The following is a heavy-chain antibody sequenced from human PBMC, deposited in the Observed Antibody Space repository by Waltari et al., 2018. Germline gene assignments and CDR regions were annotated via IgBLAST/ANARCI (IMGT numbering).Heavy chain of an antibody. Sequence: EVQLVQSATEVKRPGAPLKISCKGLGYNFATYWIGWVRQVPGKGLEWMVIIYPDDSDTSYSPSLQGHVSISVDSSINTAYLQWDSLNASDSAIYFCARSASTSARYFLHWGQGTLVTVSS. CDR2: IYPDDSDT. D-gene: IGHD3-9*01. V-gene: IGHV5-51*01. J-gene: IGHJ1*01. CDR1: GYNFATYW. CDR3: ARSASTSARYFLH.